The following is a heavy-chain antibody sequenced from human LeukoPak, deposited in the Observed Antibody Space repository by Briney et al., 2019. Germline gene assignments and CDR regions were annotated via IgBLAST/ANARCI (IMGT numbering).Heavy chain of an antibody. D-gene: IGHD2-2*01. CDR3: ARAHAGPAVRSGYYYMDV. J-gene: IGHJ6*03. V-gene: IGHV1-46*01. CDR2: INPSGGST. Sequence: ASVKVSCKASGYTFTSYYMHWVRQAPGQGLEWMGIINPSGGSTSYAQKFQGRVTMTRDTSTSTVYMELSSLRSEDTAVYHCARAHAGPAVRSGYYYMDVWGKGTTVTVSS. CDR1: GYTFTSYY.